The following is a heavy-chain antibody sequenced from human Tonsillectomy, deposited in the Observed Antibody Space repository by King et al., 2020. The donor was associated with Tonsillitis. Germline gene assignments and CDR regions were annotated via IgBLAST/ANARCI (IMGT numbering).Heavy chain of an antibody. Sequence: VQLVESGGGLVKPGGSLRLSCAASGFTFSNAWMSWVRQAPGKGLEWVGRIKSKTGGGTTDYAAPVKGRFTILRDDSKNTLYLQMNSLKIEDTALYYCTTEGVWFGELAFDYWGQGTLVTVSS. CDR1: GFTFSNAW. CDR2: IKSKTGGGTT. V-gene: IGHV3-15*01. CDR3: TTEGVWFGELAFDY. D-gene: IGHD3-10*01. J-gene: IGHJ4*02.